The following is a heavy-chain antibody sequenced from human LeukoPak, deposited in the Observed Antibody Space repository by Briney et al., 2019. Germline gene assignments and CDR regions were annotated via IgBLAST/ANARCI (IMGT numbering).Heavy chain of an antibody. V-gene: IGHV3-74*03. J-gene: IGHJ4*02. CDR3: VRDRVGPDY. Sequence: GSLTLSCAASGFTFSSAWMHWVRQAPGTGLVWVSRITDDATTTYADSVKGRFTISRDNAKNILYLQMNSLRAEDTAVYYCVRDRVGPDYWGQGTLVTVSS. CDR1: GFTFSSAW. D-gene: IGHD1-26*01. CDR2: ITDDATT.